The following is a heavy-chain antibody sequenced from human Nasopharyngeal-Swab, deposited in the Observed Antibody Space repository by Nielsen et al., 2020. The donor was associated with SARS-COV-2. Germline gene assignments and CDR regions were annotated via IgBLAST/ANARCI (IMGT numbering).Heavy chain of an antibody. D-gene: IGHD5-12*01. J-gene: IGHJ6*03. CDR2: ISGSGGST. V-gene: IGHV3-23*01. Sequence: ETLSLTCAASGFTFSSYAMSWVRQAPGKGLEWVSAISGSGGSTYYADSVKGRFTISKDNSKNTLYLQMNSLRAEDTAVYYCAKDQAYSGYDRSFYMDVWGKGTTVTVSS. CDR3: AKDQAYSGYDRSFYMDV. CDR1: GFTFSSYA.